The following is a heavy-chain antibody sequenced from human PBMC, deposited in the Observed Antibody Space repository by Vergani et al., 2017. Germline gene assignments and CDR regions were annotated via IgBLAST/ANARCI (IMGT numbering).Heavy chain of an antibody. CDR3: ARGGTIMGDWFDP. V-gene: IGHV4-38-2*01. D-gene: IGHD2-8*01. J-gene: IGHJ5*02. CDR1: GYSISSGYY. Sequence: QVQLQESGPGLVKPSETLSLTCAVSGYSISSGYYWGWIRQPPGKGLGWIGSIYHSGSTYYNPSLKSRVTIAVDTSKTQFSLELSSVTAADTAVYYCARGGTIMGDWFDPWGQGTLVTVSS. CDR2: IYHSGST.